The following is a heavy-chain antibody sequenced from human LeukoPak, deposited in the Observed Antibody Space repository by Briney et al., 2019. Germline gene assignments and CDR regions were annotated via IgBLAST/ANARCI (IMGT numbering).Heavy chain of an antibody. V-gene: IGHV3-30*18. CDR2: ISYDGSNK. Sequence: GGSLRLSCAASGFAFSSYGIHWVRQAPGKGLEWVALISYDGSNKYYADSVKGRFTISRGNSKNTLYLQVNSLRPEDTAVYYCAKVIVDSSGWSFFDYWGQGTLVTVSS. D-gene: IGHD6-19*01. J-gene: IGHJ4*02. CDR3: AKVIVDSSGWSFFDY. CDR1: GFAFSSYG.